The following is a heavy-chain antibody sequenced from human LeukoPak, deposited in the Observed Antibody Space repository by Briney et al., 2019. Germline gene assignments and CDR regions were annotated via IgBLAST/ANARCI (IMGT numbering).Heavy chain of an antibody. CDR1: GGSISSGDYY. D-gene: IGHD3-22*01. Sequence: SETLSLTCTVSGGSISSGDYYWSWIRQPPGKGLEWIAYMYYSGSTYYNPSLKSRVTMSADTSKNQLSLKLSPVTAADTAVYYCARPYYYDSRIDPWGQGILVTVSS. V-gene: IGHV4-30-4*01. CDR3: ARPYYYDSRIDP. J-gene: IGHJ5*02. CDR2: MYYSGST.